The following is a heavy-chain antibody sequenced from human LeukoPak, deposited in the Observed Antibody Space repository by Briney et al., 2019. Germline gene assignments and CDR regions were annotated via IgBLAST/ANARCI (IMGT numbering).Heavy chain of an antibody. V-gene: IGHV1-46*01. Sequence: ASVKVSCKASGYTFTSYYMHWVRQAPGQGLEWMGIINPSGGSTSYAQKFQGRVTITADKSTSTAYMELSSLRSEDTAVYYCASVVTATRPLPLDYWGQGTLVTVSS. CDR2: INPSGGST. D-gene: IGHD2-21*02. CDR3: ASVVTATRPLPLDY. CDR1: GYTFTSYY. J-gene: IGHJ4*02.